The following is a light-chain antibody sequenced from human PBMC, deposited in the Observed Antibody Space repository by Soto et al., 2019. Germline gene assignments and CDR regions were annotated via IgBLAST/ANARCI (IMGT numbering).Light chain of an antibody. CDR1: SSDDALYRY. V-gene: IGLV2-14*01. Sequence: QSCLTKAASVSLSPGQSITISCTGTSSDDALYRYVSWFQQHPGKAPKLLIYDVTKRPSGVPLRFSGSRSGKTASLTISGLQAEDEADYYCSGSSGANTYVFGTGTKVTVL. CDR2: DVT. J-gene: IGLJ1*01. CDR3: SGSSGANTYV.